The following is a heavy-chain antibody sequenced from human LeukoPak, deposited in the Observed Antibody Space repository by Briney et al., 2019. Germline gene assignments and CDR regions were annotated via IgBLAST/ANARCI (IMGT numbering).Heavy chain of an antibody. J-gene: IGHJ6*02. D-gene: IGHD3-22*01. CDR2: IISSSSYI. Sequence: GSLILSCAASGFPFISYSMNWVRQAPGKGLEWVSSIISSSSYIYYADSVKGRFTISRDNAKNSLYLQMNSLRAEDTAVYYCARPLPYYYDSSGYHGYYGMDVWGQGTTVTVSS. V-gene: IGHV3-21*01. CDR1: GFPFISYS. CDR3: ARPLPYYYDSSGYHGYYGMDV.